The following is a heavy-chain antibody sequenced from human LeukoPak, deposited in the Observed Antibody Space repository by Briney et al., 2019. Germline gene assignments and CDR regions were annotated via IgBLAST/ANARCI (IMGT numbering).Heavy chain of an antibody. J-gene: IGHJ4*02. V-gene: IGHV3-23*01. D-gene: IGHD2-2*01. CDR1: GFTFSNYA. CDR2: VSGSGGST. CDR3: AKGWGPYCSGTTCIFDY. Sequence: GGSLRLSCAASGFTFSNYAMGWVRQAPGKGLEWVSAVSGSGGSTYYADSVKGRFTISRDNSKNTLYLQLNSLRAEDTAVYYCAKGWGPYCSGTTCIFDYWGQGTLVTVSS.